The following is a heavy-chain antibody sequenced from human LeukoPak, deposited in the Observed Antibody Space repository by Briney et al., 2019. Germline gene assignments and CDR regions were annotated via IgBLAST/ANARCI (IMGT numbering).Heavy chain of an antibody. Sequence: GGSLRPSCAASGFTFSSYWMSWVRQAPGKGLEWVANIKQDGSEKYYVDSVKGRFTISRDNAKNSLYLQMNSLRAEDTAVYYCASQSTPVTIFDYWGQGTLVTVSS. J-gene: IGHJ4*02. V-gene: IGHV3-7*01. D-gene: IGHD4-17*01. CDR3: ASQSTPVTIFDY. CDR2: IKQDGSEK. CDR1: GFTFSSYW.